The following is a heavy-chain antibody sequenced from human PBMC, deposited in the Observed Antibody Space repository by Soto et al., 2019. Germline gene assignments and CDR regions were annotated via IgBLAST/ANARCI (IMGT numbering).Heavy chain of an antibody. CDR3: ARGGDYTSSWQNQRPFDH. V-gene: IGHV4-31*03. Sequence: QVQLQESGPGLVKPSQTLSLTCTVSGGSISSGGYYWSWIRQHPGKGLEWIGYIHHTGTTYYNPSLKSRVTISVDESKNKFSRKRSSVTAADTAVYYCARGGDYTSSWQNQRPFDHWGQGTLVTVSS. D-gene: IGHD6-13*01. J-gene: IGHJ4*02. CDR1: GGSISSGGYY. CDR2: IHHTGTT.